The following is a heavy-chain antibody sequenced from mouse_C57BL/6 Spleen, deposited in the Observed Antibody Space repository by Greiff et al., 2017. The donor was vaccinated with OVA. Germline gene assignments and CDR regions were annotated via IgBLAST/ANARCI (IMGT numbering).Heavy chain of an antibody. CDR3: ARDGYYYGSSYTGFDY. J-gene: IGHJ2*01. Sequence: EVQLVESGGGLVKPGGSLKLSCAASGFTFSSYAMSWVRQTPEKRLEWVATISDGGSYTYYPDNVKGRFTISRDNAKNNLYLQMGHLKSEDTAMYYCARDGYYYGSSYTGFDYWGQGTTLTVSS. V-gene: IGHV5-4*01. CDR2: ISDGGSYT. D-gene: IGHD1-1*01. CDR1: GFTFSSYA.